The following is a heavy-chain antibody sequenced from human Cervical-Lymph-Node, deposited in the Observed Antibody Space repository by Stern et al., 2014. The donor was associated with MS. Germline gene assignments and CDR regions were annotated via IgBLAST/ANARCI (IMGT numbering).Heavy chain of an antibody. V-gene: IGHV1-18*01. J-gene: IGHJ4*02. CDR3: ARRSGSYSFDY. CDR1: GYTFTNYG. Sequence: VQLVESGAEVKKPGASVKVSCKPTGYTFTNYGISWVRQAPGQGLEWMGWISTYNGRTNYAQKLQCRLTMTRDTSTSTAYMDLRSLTSDDTAVYYCARRSGSYSFDYWGQGTLVTVSS. CDR2: ISTYNGRT. D-gene: IGHD1-26*01.